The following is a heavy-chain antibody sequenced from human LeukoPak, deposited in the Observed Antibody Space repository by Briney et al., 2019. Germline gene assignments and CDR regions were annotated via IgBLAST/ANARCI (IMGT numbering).Heavy chain of an antibody. Sequence: ASEKVSCKASGYTFTNYGISWVRQAPGQGLEWMGWISANNGNRNYALKLQDRVSMTTDTSTSTAYMELRSLGSDDTAVYYCARQGYGGHSRGAADYWGQGTLVTVSS. J-gene: IGHJ4*02. CDR2: ISANNGNR. V-gene: IGHV1-18*01. CDR3: ARQGYGGHSRGAADY. D-gene: IGHD4-23*01. CDR1: GYTFTNYG.